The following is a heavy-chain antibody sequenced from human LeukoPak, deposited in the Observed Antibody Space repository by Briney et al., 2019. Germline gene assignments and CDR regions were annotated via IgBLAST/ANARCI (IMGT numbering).Heavy chain of an antibody. CDR3: AREGTSTDDY. V-gene: IGHV1-18*01. J-gene: IGHJ4*02. CDR1: GYTFSNFG. D-gene: IGHD2-2*01. Sequence: ASVKVSCKTSGYTFSNFGINWVRQAPGQGLEWMGWISGNNDNPNYGQKFQGRFTVTADSSTSTAYMELRNLRFDDTAVYYCAREGTSTDDYWGQGTLVTVSS. CDR2: ISGNNDNP.